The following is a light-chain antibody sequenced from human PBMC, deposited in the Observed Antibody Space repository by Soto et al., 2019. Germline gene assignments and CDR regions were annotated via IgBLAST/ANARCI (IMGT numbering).Light chain of an antibody. Sequence: NFMLTQPHSVSESPGKTVMISCTRSSGSIDSNYVQWFQKRPGSAPTTVIFNDDQRPSGVPARFSGSVDSSSNSASLTISGLRTEDEAEYYCQSFDSTSRVFGGGTQLTVL. CDR3: QSFDSTSRV. V-gene: IGLV6-57*04. CDR1: SGSIDSNY. J-gene: IGLJ3*02. CDR2: NDD.